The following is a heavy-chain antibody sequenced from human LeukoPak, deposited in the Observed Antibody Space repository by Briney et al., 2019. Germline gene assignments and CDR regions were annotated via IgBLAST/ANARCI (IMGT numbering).Heavy chain of an antibody. J-gene: IGHJ4*02. CDR1: GGTFSSYA. CDR2: IIPIFGTA. V-gene: IGHV1-69*05. CDR3: ATNGGWQQFVG. Sequence: GASVKVSCKASGGTFSSYAISWVRQAPGQGLEWMGGIIPIFGTANYAQKFQGRVTITTDESTSTAYMELSSLRSEDTAVYYCATNGGWQQFVGWGQGTLVTVSS. D-gene: IGHD5-24*01.